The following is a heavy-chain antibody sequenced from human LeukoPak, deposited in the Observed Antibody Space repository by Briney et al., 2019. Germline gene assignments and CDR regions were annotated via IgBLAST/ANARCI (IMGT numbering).Heavy chain of an antibody. Sequence: AASVKVSCKASGYTFTSYGTSWVRQAPGQGLEWMGRISAYNANTNYAQKLQGRVTLTTDTSTSTAYMELRSLRSDDTAVYYCARGAYYDILTGYYWNYYMDVWGKGTTVTVSS. V-gene: IGHV1-18*01. CDR3: ARGAYYDILTGYYWNYYMDV. D-gene: IGHD3-9*01. CDR2: ISAYNANT. CDR1: GYTFTSYG. J-gene: IGHJ6*03.